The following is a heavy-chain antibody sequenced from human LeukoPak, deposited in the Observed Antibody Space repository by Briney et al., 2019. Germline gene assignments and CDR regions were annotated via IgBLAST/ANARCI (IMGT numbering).Heavy chain of an antibody. Sequence: GGSLRLSCAASGFTFSTYAMHWVRQAPGKGLEWVAVIPYDGSNKYYADSVKGRFTISRDNSKNTLYLQMNSLRAEDTAVYYCAKDRSAEYYFDYWGQGTLVTVSS. V-gene: IGHV3-30*04. CDR2: IPYDGSNK. CDR1: GFTFSTYA. CDR3: AKDRSAEYYFDY. J-gene: IGHJ4*02.